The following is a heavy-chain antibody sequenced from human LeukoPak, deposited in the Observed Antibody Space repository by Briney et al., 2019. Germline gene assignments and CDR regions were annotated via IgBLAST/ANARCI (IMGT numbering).Heavy chain of an antibody. D-gene: IGHD3-22*01. CDR1: GGSINNYY. CDR3: AKSNGYGLIDI. CDR2: IYHSGST. V-gene: IGHV4-59*12. Sequence: PSETLSLTCTVSGGSINNYYWSWIRQPPGKGLEWIGYIYHSGSTTYNPSLKSRVTISLDTSRNQFSLKLNSVTAADTAVYYCAKSNGYGLIDIWGQGTMVTVSS. J-gene: IGHJ3*02.